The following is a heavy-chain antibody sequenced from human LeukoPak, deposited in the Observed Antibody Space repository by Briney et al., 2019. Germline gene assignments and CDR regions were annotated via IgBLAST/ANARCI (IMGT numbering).Heavy chain of an antibody. V-gene: IGHV4-39*07. CDR3: ARDLRSAAGSHDAFDI. Sequence: SETLSLTCTVSGGSISSSSYYWGWIRQPPGKGLEWIGSIYYSGSTYYNPSLKSRVTISVDTSKNQFSLKLSSVTAADTAVYYCARDLRSAAGSHDAFDIWGQGTMVTVSS. CDR2: IYYSGST. J-gene: IGHJ3*02. D-gene: IGHD6-13*01. CDR1: GGSISSSSYY.